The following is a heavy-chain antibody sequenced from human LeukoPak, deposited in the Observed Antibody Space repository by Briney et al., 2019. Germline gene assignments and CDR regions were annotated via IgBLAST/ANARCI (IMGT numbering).Heavy chain of an antibody. CDR3: ARDGEDYGDFFRFDP. V-gene: IGHV3-7*01. J-gene: IGHJ5*02. Sequence: PGGSLRLSCEASGFTFSSYWMSWVRQAPGKGLEWVANIKQDGSEKYYVDSVKGRFTISRDNAKNSLYLQMNSLRAEDTAVYYCARDGEDYGDFFRFDPWGQGTLVTVSS. CDR1: GFTFSSYW. CDR2: IKQDGSEK. D-gene: IGHD4-17*01.